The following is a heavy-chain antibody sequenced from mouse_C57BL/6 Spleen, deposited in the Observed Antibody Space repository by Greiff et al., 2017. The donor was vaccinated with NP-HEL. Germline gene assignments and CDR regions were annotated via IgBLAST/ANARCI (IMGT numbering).Heavy chain of an antibody. J-gene: IGHJ2*01. CDR2: INPNNGGT. V-gene: IGHV1-26*01. CDR1: GYTFTDYY. CDR3: ARTWSRRYFDY. Sequence: EVQLQQSGPELVKPGASVKISCKASGYTFTDYYMNWVKQSHGKSLEWIGDINPNNGGTSYNQKFKGKATLTVDKSSSTAYMELRSLTSEDSAVYSCARTWSRRYFDYWGQGTTLTVSS.